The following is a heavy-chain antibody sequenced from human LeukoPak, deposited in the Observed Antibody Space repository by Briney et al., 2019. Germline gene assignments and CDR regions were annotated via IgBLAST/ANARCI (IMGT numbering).Heavy chain of an antibody. CDR3: ARGNELELDAFDI. J-gene: IGHJ3*02. Sequence: PSETLSLTCTVSGGSISSYYWSWIRQPPGKGLEWIGYIYTSGSTNYNPSLKSRVTISVDTSKNQFSLKLSSVTAAVTAVYYCARGNELELDAFDIWGQGTMVTVSS. CDR2: IYTSGST. V-gene: IGHV4-4*09. D-gene: IGHD1-7*01. CDR1: GGSISSYY.